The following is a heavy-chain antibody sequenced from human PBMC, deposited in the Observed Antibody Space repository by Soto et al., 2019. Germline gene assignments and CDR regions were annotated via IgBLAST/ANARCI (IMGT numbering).Heavy chain of an antibody. CDR2: ISYDGSNK. CDR1: GFTFSSYG. Sequence: QVQLVESGGGVVQPGRSLRLSCAASGFTFSSYGMHWVRQAPGKGLEWVAVISYDGSNKYYADSVKGRFTISRDNSKNTLYLQMNSLRAEDRAVYYCAKAEIVVVITTPLDYWGQGTLVTVSS. D-gene: IGHD3-22*01. V-gene: IGHV3-30*18. CDR3: AKAEIVVVITTPLDY. J-gene: IGHJ4*02.